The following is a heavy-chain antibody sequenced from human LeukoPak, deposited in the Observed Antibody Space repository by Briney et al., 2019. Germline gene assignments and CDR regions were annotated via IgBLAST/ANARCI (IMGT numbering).Heavy chain of an antibody. Sequence: GSLRLSCAASGFTFSSYSMNWVRRAPGKGLEWVSSISSSSSYIYYADSVKGRFTISRDNAKNSLYLQMNSLRAEDTAVYYCARGQYNYGYIYDYWGQGTLVTVSS. J-gene: IGHJ4*02. CDR1: GFTFSSYS. D-gene: IGHD5-18*01. V-gene: IGHV3-21*01. CDR2: ISSSSSYI. CDR3: ARGQYNYGYIYDY.